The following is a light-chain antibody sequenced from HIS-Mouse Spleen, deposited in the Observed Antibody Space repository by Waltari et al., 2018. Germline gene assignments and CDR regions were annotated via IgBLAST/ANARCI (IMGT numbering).Light chain of an antibody. Sequence: DIVMTQTPLSLSVTPGQPASISCKSSQSLLHSDGKTYLYWYLQKPGQSPQLLIYEVSGRFSGVPDRFSGSGSGTDFTLKISRVEAEDVGVYYCMQGIPIFTFGPGTKVDIK. CDR2: EVS. CDR1: QSLLHSDGKTY. V-gene: IGKV2-29*03. J-gene: IGKJ3*01. CDR3: MQGIPIFT.